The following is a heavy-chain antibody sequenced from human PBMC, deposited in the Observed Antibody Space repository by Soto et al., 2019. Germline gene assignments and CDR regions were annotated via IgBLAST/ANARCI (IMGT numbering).Heavy chain of an antibody. CDR2: IKSKTDGGTT. J-gene: IGHJ6*02. CDR1: GFTFSNAW. CDR3: TTVKGVVAAGRPSDV. Sequence: PGGSLRLSCAASGFTFSNAWMSWVRQAPGKGLEWVGRIKSKTDGGTTDYAAPVKGRFTISRDDSKNTLYLQMNSLKTEDTAVYYCTTVKGVVAAGRPSDVWGQGTTVTVSS. V-gene: IGHV3-15*01. D-gene: IGHD2-15*01.